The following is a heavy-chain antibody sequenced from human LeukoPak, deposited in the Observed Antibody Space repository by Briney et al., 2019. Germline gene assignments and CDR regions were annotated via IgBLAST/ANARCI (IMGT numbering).Heavy chain of an antibody. J-gene: IGHJ6*02. CDR2: ITGDGSST. CDR3: AKSRSVGGTTAMDV. CDR1: GFTFDYYA. Sequence: GGSLRLSCAASGFTFDYYAMYWVRQPAGKGLEWVSLITGDGSSTYYADSVKGRYTISKDNSKNSLFLQMNSLRSEDTAVYYCAKSRSVGGTTAMDVWGQGTTVTVSS. V-gene: IGHV3-43*02. D-gene: IGHD1-26*01.